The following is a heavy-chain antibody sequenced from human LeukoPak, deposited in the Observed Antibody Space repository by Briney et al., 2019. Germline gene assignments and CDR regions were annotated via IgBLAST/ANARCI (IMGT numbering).Heavy chain of an antibody. V-gene: IGHV3-33*01. CDR2: IWYDGSNK. J-gene: IGHJ5*02. D-gene: IGHD6-19*01. CDR3: ARDLRPGIAVAGTWFDP. CDR1: GFTFSSYG. Sequence: PGGSLRLSCAASGFTFSSYGMHWVRQAPGKGLEWVAVIWYDGSNKYYADSVKGRFTISRDNSKNTLYLQMNSLRAEDTAVYYCARDLRPGIAVAGTWFDPWGQGTLVTVSS.